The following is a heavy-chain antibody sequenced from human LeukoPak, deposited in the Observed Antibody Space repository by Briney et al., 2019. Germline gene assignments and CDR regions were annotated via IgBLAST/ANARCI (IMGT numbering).Heavy chain of an antibody. V-gene: IGHV1-18*04. J-gene: IGHJ5*02. Sequence: GASVKVSCKASGYTFTSYGISWVRQAPGQGLEWMGWISAYNGNTNYAQKLQGRVTMTIDTSTSTAYMELRSLRSDDTAVYYCAREKGLLWFGERGNWFDPWGQGTLVTVSS. CDR2: ISAYNGNT. D-gene: IGHD3-10*01. CDR1: GYTFTSYG. CDR3: AREKGLLWFGERGNWFDP.